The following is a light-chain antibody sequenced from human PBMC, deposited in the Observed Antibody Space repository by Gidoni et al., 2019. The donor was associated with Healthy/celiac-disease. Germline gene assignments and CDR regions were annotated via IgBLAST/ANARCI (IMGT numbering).Light chain of an antibody. CDR1: QRLSSY. V-gene: IGKV1-39*01. Sequence: IQMTQSPSSLSAPVGDRVPITCRASQRLSSYLNWYQQKPGKAPKLLIYAASSLQSGVPSRFSGSGSGTDFTLTISSLQPEDFATYYCQQSYSTLIFTFGPGTKVDIK. CDR3: QQSYSTLIFT. J-gene: IGKJ3*01. CDR2: AAS.